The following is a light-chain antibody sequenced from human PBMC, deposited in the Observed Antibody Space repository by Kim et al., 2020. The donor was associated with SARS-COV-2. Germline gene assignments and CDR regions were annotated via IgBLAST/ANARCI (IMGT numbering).Light chain of an antibody. V-gene: IGKV3-15*01. CDR1: ESVNSN. Sequence: PGETTTLSCRASESVNSNLAWYQQKPGQAPRLLISDASTRVTGIPARFSGSGSGTEFTLTISSLQSEDFAVYYCQEYNNWPPRYTFGQGTKVDIK. J-gene: IGKJ2*01. CDR2: DAS. CDR3: QEYNNWPPRYT.